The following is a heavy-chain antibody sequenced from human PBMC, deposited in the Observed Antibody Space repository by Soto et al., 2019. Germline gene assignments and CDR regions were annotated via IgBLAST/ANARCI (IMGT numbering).Heavy chain of an antibody. D-gene: IGHD3-22*01. Sequence: KTSETLSLTCTVSGGSISSGGYYWSWIRQHPGKGLEWIGYIYYSGSTYYNPSLKSRVTISVDTSKNQFSLKLSSVTAADTAVYYCARDRYYYDSSGHSNWFDPGAREPWSPSP. CDR2: IYYSGST. CDR1: GGSISSGGYY. CDR3: ARDRYYYDSSGHSNWFDP. J-gene: IGHJ5*02. V-gene: IGHV4-31*03.